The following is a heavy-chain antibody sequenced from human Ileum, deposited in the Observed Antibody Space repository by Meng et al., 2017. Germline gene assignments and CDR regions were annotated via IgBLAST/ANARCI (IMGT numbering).Heavy chain of an antibody. J-gene: IGHJ4*02. D-gene: IGHD3-10*01. Sequence: VPRQESAPGLVKPSQTLSLTCTVSGGSISSGCFYWSWIRQHPGKGLELIGYIYSSGSTYYNPSLKSLVSISVDTSKNQFSLKLSSVTAADTAVYYCARGPGRGSGSGSFDYWGQGTLVTVSS. CDR1: GGSISSGCFY. V-gene: IGHV4-31*01. CDR3: ARGPGRGSGSGSFDY. CDR2: IYSSGST.